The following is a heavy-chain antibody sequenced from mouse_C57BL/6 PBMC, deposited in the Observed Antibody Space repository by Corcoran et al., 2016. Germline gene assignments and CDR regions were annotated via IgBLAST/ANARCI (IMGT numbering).Heavy chain of an antibody. Sequence: EAQVVEFGGGLVKPGESLRLSCVASGFTSSNHWLDWVQQVPGKGLEWISAIWNDRTHYADTVKGRFTGSTDNGKNTVYLQMRSLTPEDTALYYCTPGGSGWVNFQYWGQGTLVTVS. CDR1: GFTSSNHW. CDR2: IWNDRT. V-gene: IGHV5-9-4*01. J-gene: IGHJ3*01. D-gene: IGHD1-1*02. CDR3: TPGGSGWVNFQY.